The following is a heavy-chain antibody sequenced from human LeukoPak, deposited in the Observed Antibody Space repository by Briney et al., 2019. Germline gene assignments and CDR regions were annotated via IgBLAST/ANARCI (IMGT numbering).Heavy chain of an antibody. V-gene: IGHV3-23*01. CDR1: GFTFSSYG. J-gene: IGHJ4*02. CDR2: ISVSGNT. D-gene: IGHD2-15*01. Sequence: GGSLRLSCAASGFTFSSYGVSWVRQGPGKGLEWVCAISVSGNTYHADSVKGRFTISRDSSKNTLYLQMNSLRAEDAAVYYCAKAPVTTCSGAYCYPFDYWGQGTLVTVSS. CDR3: AKAPVTTCSGAYCYPFDY.